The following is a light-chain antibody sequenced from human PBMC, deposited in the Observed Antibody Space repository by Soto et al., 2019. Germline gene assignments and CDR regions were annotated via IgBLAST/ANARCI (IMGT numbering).Light chain of an antibody. V-gene: IGLV4-69*01. CDR2: LNSDGSH. J-gene: IGLJ2*01. CDR1: SWHSNYA. Sequence: QPVLTQSPSASASLGASVKLTCTLSSWHSNYAIAWHQQQSEKGPRYLMKLNSDGSHSKGDGIPDRFSGSSSGAERYLTISSPQSEDEADYYCQTWGSGIVVFGGGTKLTVL. CDR3: QTWGSGIVV.